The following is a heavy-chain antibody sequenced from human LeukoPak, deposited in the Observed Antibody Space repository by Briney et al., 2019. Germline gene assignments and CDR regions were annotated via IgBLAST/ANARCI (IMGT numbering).Heavy chain of an antibody. CDR3: ARDSGYSYGFNFDY. Sequence: PGGSLRLSCAASGFTFSSYWVHWVRQAPGRGLVWVSRINPDGSTTYYADSVKGRFTISRDNSKNTLYLQMNSLRAEDTAVYYCARDSGYSYGFNFDYWGQGTLVTVSS. CDR2: INPDGSTT. V-gene: IGHV3-74*01. CDR1: GFTFSSYW. D-gene: IGHD5-18*01. J-gene: IGHJ4*02.